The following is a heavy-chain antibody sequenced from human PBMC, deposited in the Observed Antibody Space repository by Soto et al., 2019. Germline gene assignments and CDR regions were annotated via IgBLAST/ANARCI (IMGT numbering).Heavy chain of an antibody. D-gene: IGHD3-22*01. CDR1: GGTFSSYA. J-gene: IGHJ5*02. CDR3: ARVGYYDSSGPPLWFDP. Sequence: SVKVSCKASGGTFSSYAISWVRQAPGQGLEWMGGIIPIFGTANYAQKFQGRVTITADESTSTAYMELSSLRSEDTAVYYCARVGYYDSSGPPLWFDPWGQGTLVTVSS. V-gene: IGHV1-69*13. CDR2: IIPIFGTA.